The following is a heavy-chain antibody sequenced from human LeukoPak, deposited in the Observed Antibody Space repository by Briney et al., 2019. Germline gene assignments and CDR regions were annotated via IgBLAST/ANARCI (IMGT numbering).Heavy chain of an antibody. Sequence: SETLSLICTVSGGSISSYYWSWLRPPQGKGLGRIEYIYYSGSTNYNPSLKSRVSISVDTSKNQFSLKLSSVTAADTAVYYCARVAAAGGYNWFDPWGQGTLVTVSS. D-gene: IGHD6-13*01. CDR2: IYYSGST. V-gene: IGHV4-59*01. CDR3: ARVAAAGGYNWFDP. CDR1: GGSISSYY. J-gene: IGHJ5*02.